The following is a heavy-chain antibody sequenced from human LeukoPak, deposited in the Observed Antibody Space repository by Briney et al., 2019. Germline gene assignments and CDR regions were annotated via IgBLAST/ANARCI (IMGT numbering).Heavy chain of an antibody. Sequence: PSETLSLTCTVSGGSISSSSYYWGWIRQPPGKGLEWIGSNYYSGSTYYNPSLKSRVTISVDTSKNQLSLKLSSVTAADTAVYYCARRFYGDYDIGYWGQGTLVTVSS. V-gene: IGHV4-39*01. CDR3: ARRFYGDYDIGY. CDR1: GGSISSSSYY. J-gene: IGHJ4*02. D-gene: IGHD4-17*01. CDR2: NYYSGST.